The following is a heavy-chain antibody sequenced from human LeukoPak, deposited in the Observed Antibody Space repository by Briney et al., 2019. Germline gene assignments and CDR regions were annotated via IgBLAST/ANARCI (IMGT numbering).Heavy chain of an antibody. CDR1: GYTFTGYY. CDR2: INPNSGGT. CDR3: ARGARGTVTTNAAFDI. V-gene: IGHV1-2*02. J-gene: IGHJ3*02. Sequence: ASVKVSCKASGYTFTGYYMHWVRQAPGQGLEWMGWINPNSGGTNYAQKFQGRVTMTRDTSISTAYMELSRLRSDDTAVYYCARGARGTVTTNAAFDIWGQGTMVTVSS. D-gene: IGHD4-17*01.